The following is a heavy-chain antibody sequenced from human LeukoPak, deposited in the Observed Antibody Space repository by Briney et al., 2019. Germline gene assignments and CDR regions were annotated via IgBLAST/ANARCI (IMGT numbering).Heavy chain of an antibody. J-gene: IGHJ4*02. D-gene: IGHD5-18*01. V-gene: IGHV1-69*01. CDR1: GVTFSSYA. CDR2: IIPIFGTA. Sequence: SVKVSCKASGVTFSSYAISWVRQAPGQGLEWMGGIIPIFGTANYAQKFQGRVTITADESTSTAYMELSSLRSEDTAVYYCARSAYSYGYEPYFDYWGQGTLVTVSS. CDR3: ARSAYSYGYEPYFDY.